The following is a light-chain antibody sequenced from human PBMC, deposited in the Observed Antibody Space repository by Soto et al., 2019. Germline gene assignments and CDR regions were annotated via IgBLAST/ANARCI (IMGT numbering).Light chain of an antibody. V-gene: IGKV1-33*01. CDR3: QQYDYLPLGT. Sequence: DIQMTQSPSSLSAYVGDRVTITCQASQDISNYLNWYQQKPGTAPKLLIYDACNLETGVPSRFSGSGSGTDFTFTISSLQPADIATYYCQQYDYLPLGTFGPGTKVDIK. CDR2: DAC. J-gene: IGKJ3*01. CDR1: QDISNY.